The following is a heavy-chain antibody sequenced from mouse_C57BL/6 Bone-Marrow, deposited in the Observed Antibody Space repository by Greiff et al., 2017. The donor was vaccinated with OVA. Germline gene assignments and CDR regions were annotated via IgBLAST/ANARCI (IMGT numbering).Heavy chain of an antibody. CDR2: ISGGGGNT. J-gene: IGHJ4*01. CDR3: ARQGYYAMDY. Sequence: DVHLVESGGGLVKPGGSLKLSCAASGFTFSSYTMSWVRQTPEKRLEWVATISGGGGNTYYPDSVKGRFTISRDNAKNTLYLQMSSLRSEDTALYYCARQGYYAMDYWGQGTSVTVSS. CDR1: GFTFSSYT. V-gene: IGHV5-9*01.